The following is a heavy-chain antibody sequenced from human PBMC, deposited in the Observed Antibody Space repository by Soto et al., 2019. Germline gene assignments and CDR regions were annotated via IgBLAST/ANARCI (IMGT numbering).Heavy chain of an antibody. Sequence: ASVQIYCKASGYTFTSYGISWVRQAPGQGLEWMGWISAYNGNTNYAQKLHGRVTMTTDTSTSTAYMELRSLRSDDTAVYYCARNKGSGWFDYWGQGTLVTVSS. D-gene: IGHD6-19*01. CDR1: GYTFTSYG. CDR2: ISAYNGNT. J-gene: IGHJ4*02. V-gene: IGHV1-18*01. CDR3: ARNKGSGWFDY.